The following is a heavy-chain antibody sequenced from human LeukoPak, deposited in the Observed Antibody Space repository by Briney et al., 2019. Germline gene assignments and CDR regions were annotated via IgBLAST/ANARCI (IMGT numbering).Heavy chain of an antibody. V-gene: IGHV1-69*04. CDR1: GGTFSSYA. CDR2: IIPILGIA. J-gene: IGHJ4*02. CDR3: ASLADGYNAPFDY. Sequence: SVKVSCKASGGTFSSYAISWVRQAPGQGLEWMGRIIPILGIANYAQKFQGRVTITADKSTSTAYMELSSLRSEDTAVYYCASLADGYNAPFDYWGQGTLVTVSS. D-gene: IGHD5-24*01.